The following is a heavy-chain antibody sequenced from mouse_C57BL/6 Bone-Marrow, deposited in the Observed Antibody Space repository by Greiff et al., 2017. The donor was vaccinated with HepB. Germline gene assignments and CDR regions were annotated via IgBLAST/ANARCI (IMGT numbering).Heavy chain of an antibody. Sequence: EVQLQQSGPGLVKPSQSLSLTCSVTGYSITSGYYWNWIRQFPGNKLEWMGYISYDGSNNYNPSLKNRISITRDTSKNQFFLKLNSVTTEDTATYYCARGGYGSSFQLAWFAYWGQGTLVTVSA. V-gene: IGHV3-6*01. D-gene: IGHD1-1*01. J-gene: IGHJ3*01. CDR3: ARGGYGSSFQLAWFAY. CDR2: ISYDGSN. CDR1: GYSITSGYY.